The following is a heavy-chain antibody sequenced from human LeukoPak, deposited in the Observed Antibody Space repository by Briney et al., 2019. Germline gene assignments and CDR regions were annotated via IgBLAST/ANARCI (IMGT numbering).Heavy chain of an antibody. CDR3: ARGLNDSWTGENY. CDR1: GGSISSSSYY. V-gene: IGHV4-39*01. J-gene: IGHJ4*02. D-gene: IGHD3-3*01. CDR2: IHYSGST. Sequence: PSETLSLTCTVSGGSISSSSYYWGWIRQPPGKGLEWIGSIHYSGSTYYNPSLKSRVTISVDTSKNQFSLKLSSVTAADTAMYYCARGLNDSWTGENYWGQGTLVTVSS.